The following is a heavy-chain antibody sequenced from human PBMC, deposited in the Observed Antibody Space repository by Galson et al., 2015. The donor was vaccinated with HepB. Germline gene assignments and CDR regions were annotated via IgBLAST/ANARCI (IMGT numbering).Heavy chain of an antibody. Sequence: SCKASGYTFTSNGISWVRQAPGQGLEWMGWISANSGNTTYAQKFQDRVTMTTETSTSTAYMELRSLTSDDTAVYYCARDVRYAFEMWGQGTTVTVSS. CDR3: ARDVRYAFEM. V-gene: IGHV1-18*01. CDR1: GYTFTSNG. J-gene: IGHJ3*02. CDR2: ISANSGNT. D-gene: IGHD3-10*02.